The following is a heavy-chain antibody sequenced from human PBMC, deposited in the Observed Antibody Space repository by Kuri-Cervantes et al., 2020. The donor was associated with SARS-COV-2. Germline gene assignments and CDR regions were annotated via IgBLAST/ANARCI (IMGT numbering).Heavy chain of an antibody. CDR3: ARGPRVYDILTGYYCAFDI. V-gene: IGHV3-21*01. CDR2: ISSSSSYI. J-gene: IGHJ3*02. D-gene: IGHD3-9*01. CDR1: GFTFSSYS. Sequence: GGSLRLSCAASGFTFSSYSMNWVRQAPGKGLEWVSSISSSSSYIYYAGSVKGRFTISRDNAKNSLYLQMNSLRAEDTAVYYCARGPRVYDILTGYYCAFDIWGQGTMVTISS.